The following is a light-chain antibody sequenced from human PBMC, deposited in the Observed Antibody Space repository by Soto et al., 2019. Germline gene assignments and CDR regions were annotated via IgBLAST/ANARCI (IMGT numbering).Light chain of an antibody. CDR1: SSDVGSYTR. J-gene: IGLJ2*01. CDR3: SSYTISSTVV. V-gene: IGLV2-18*02. Sequence: QSALTQPPSVSGSPGQSVTISCTGTSSDVGSYTRVSWYQQPPGTAPKLIIYEVSNRPSGVPDRFSGSKSGNTASLTISGLQDEDEADYYCSSYTISSTVVFGGGTKVTVL. CDR2: EVS.